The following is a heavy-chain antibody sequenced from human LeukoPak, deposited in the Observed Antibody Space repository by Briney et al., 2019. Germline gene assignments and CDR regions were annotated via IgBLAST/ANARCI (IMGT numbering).Heavy chain of an antibody. J-gene: IGHJ4*02. V-gene: IGHV1-2*02. CDR2: INPNSGGT. D-gene: IGHD4-17*01. CDR1: GYTFTGYY. CDR3: ARLLAVTTGGYYFDY. Sequence: ASVKVSCKASGYTFTGYYMHWVRQAPGQGLEWMGWINPNSGGTNYAQKFQGRVTMTRDTSISTAYMELSRLRSDDTAVYYCARLLAVTTGGYYFDYWGQGTLVTVSS.